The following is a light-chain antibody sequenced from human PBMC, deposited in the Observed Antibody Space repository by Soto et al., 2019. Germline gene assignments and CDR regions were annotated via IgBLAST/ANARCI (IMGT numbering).Light chain of an antibody. J-gene: IGKJ4*01. CDR2: GAS. V-gene: IGKV3-20*01. Sequence: EIVLTQSPGTLSLSPGERATLSCRTSQSVSSSYLAWYQQKPGQAPRLLIYGASSRATGIPDRFSGSGSGTDFTLTISRLEPEDFVTYYCQQSYRTPLTFGGGTKVEIQ. CDR1: QSVSSSY. CDR3: QQSYRTPLT.